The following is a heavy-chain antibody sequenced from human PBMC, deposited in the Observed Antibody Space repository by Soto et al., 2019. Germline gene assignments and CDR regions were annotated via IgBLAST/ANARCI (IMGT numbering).Heavy chain of an antibody. CDR2: IIPLFGTT. CDR3: AAELGFGKLSVV. D-gene: IGHD7-27*01. Sequence: QVQVVQSGVEVRRPGSSVKVSCKASGDTFKNCVISWVRQAPGQGHEWMGGIIPLFGTTDFAQRFQGRLTITTDESTSTAYMELSRLRSEDTATYYCAAELGFGKLSVVWGQGTRVIVSS. J-gene: IGHJ6*02. V-gene: IGHV1-69*01. CDR1: GDTFKNCV.